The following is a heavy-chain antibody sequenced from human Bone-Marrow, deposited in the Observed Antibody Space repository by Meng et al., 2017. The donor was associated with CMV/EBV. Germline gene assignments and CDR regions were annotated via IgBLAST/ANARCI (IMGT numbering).Heavy chain of an antibody. Sequence: GSLRLSCTVSGGSISSSSYYWGWLRQPPGKGLEWIGSIYYSGSTYYNPSLKSRVTISVDTSKNQFSLKLSSVTAADTAVYYCATDPIVGATQGYYGMDVWGQGTTVTVSS. CDR1: GGSISSSSYY. CDR2: IYYSGST. V-gene: IGHV4-39*07. CDR3: ATDPIVGATQGYYGMDV. D-gene: IGHD1-26*01. J-gene: IGHJ6*02.